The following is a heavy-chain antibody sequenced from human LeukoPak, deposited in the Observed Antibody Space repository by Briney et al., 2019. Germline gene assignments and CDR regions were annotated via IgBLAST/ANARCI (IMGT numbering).Heavy chain of an antibody. D-gene: IGHD3-16*01. V-gene: IGHV1-24*01. J-gene: IGHJ6*02. CDR2: FDPEDGET. Sequence: ASVKVSCKVSGYTLTELSMHWVRQAPGKGLEWMGGFDPEDGETIYAQKFQGRVTMTEDTSTDTAYMELSSLRSEDTAVYYCSGYSNVLDGMDVWGQGTTVTVSS. CDR1: GYTLTELS. CDR3: SGYSNVLDGMDV.